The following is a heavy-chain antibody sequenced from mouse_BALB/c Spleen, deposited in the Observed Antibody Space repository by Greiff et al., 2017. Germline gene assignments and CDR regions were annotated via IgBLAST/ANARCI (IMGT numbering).Heavy chain of an antibody. J-gene: IGHJ2*01. CDR1: GFTFSSYT. V-gene: IGHV5-12-2*01. Sequence: EVQRVESGGGLVQPGGSLKLSCAASGFTFSSYTMSWVRQTPEKRLEWVAYISNGGGSTYYTDTVKGRFTISRDNAKNTLYLQMSSLKSEDTAMYYCARHQRGTPFDYWGRGTTLTVSS. CDR3: ARHQRGTPFDY. CDR2: ISNGGGST.